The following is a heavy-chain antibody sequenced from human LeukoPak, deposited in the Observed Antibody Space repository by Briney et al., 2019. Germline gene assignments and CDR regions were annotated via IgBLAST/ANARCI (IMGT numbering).Heavy chain of an antibody. CDR2: IYSGGST. J-gene: IGHJ4*02. V-gene: IGHV3-53*01. Sequence: GGSLRLTCADSGVTVSSHYLSWVRQAPGKGLEWVSAIYSGGSTYYADSVKGRFTISRDSSKNTLYLQMNSLRAEDTAVYYCVISPNTYYFDYWGQGTLVTVSS. CDR1: GVTVSSHY. CDR3: VISPNTYYFDY. D-gene: IGHD2-2*02.